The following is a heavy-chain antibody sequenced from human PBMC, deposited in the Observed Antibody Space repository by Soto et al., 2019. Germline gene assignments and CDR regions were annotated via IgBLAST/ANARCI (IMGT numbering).Heavy chain of an antibody. CDR3: AREAVAYYDSGSYNWFDP. CDR1: GGSISSGGYY. CDR2: IYYSGST. Sequence: QVQLQESGPGLVKPSQTLSLTCTVSGGSISSGGYYWSWIRQSPGKGLEWIGYIYYSGSTYYNPSLKIRVTISVDTSNNQFSLKLRFVTAADTAVYYCAREAVAYYDSGSYNWFDPWGQGILVTVSS. J-gene: IGHJ5*02. D-gene: IGHD3-10*01. V-gene: IGHV4-31*03.